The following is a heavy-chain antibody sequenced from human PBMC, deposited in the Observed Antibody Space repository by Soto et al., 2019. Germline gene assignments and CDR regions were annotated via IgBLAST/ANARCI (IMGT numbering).Heavy chain of an antibody. D-gene: IGHD3-22*01. CDR1: GYSFAGYW. CDR2: IEPGDSQT. V-gene: IGHV5-10-1*01. CDR3: ARQVYDSDTGPNFQYYFDS. J-gene: IGHJ4*02. Sequence: GESLKISCKGSGYSFAGYWITWVRQKPGKGLEWMGRIEPGDSQTYYSPSFRGHVTISVTKSITTVFLQWSSLRASDTAMYYCARQVYDSDTGPNFQYYFDSWGQGTPVTVSS.